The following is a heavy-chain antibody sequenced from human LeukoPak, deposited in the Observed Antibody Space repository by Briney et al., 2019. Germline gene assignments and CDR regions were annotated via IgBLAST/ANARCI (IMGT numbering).Heavy chain of an antibody. CDR2: IYHSGST. Sequence: NPSETLSLTCTVSGYSISSGYYWGWIRQPPGKGLEWIASIYHSGSTYYNPSLKSRVTISVDTSKNQFSLKLSSVTAADTAVYYCAREFAQLYYYDSSGYYWADAFDIWGQGTMVTVSS. CDR3: AREFAQLYYYDSSGYYWADAFDI. CDR1: GYSISSGYY. J-gene: IGHJ3*02. D-gene: IGHD3-22*01. V-gene: IGHV4-38-2*02.